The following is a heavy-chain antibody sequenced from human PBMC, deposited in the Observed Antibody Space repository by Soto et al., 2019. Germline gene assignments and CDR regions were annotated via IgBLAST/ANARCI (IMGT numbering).Heavy chain of an antibody. CDR3: ARPLVGAWSDFDD. Sequence: PGESLKISCRGSGYSFATYWIAWVRQMPGKGLEWMGIIYPGDSDTRYSPSFQGQVTISADKSVTTAYLQWSSLTASDTAVYYCARPLVGAWSDFDDWGQGTLVTVSS. CDR1: GYSFATYW. CDR2: IYPGDSDT. J-gene: IGHJ4*02. V-gene: IGHV5-51*01. D-gene: IGHD1-26*01.